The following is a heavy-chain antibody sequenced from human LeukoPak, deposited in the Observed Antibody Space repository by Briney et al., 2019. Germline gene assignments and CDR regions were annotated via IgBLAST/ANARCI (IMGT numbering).Heavy chain of an antibody. J-gene: IGHJ4*02. Sequence: PGGSLRLSCAASGFTFSSYWMHWVRQAPGKGLVWVSRINSNGSSTSYADSVKGRLTISRDNAKNTLYLQMNSLRAEDTAVYYCASLRCSGGSCYPYWGQGTLVTVSS. D-gene: IGHD2-15*01. V-gene: IGHV3-74*01. CDR1: GFTFSSYW. CDR2: INSNGSST. CDR3: ASLRCSGGSCYPY.